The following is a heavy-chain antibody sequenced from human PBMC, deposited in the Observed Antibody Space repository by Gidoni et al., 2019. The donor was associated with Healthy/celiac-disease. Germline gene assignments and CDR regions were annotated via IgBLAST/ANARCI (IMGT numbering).Heavy chain of an antibody. D-gene: IGHD6-13*01. CDR1: GGSISSCSYY. V-gene: IGHV4-39*01. Sequence: QLQLQESGPGLVKPSETLSLTCTVSGGSISSCSYYGGWIRQPPGKGLEWIGSIYYSGSIYYNPTLKRRVTISVDTSKNQFSLKLTSVTAADTAVYYCARLFYSSSWYEGNWFGPWGQGTLVTVSS. CDR3: ARLFYSSSWYEGNWFGP. J-gene: IGHJ5*02. CDR2: IYYSGSI.